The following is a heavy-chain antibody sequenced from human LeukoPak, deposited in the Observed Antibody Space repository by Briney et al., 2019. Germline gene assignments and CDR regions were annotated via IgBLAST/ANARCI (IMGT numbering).Heavy chain of an antibody. V-gene: IGHV4-38-2*01. D-gene: IGHD1-26*01. CDR1: GYSIRSGYH. Sequence: PSETLSLTCAVSGYSIRSGYHWGWIRQPPGKGLEWIGYIYHNGNTNYNPSLKSRLTMSVDTSKNQFSLKLKSVTAADTAVYYCGRYGAIFDPWGPGTAVTVSS. J-gene: IGHJ2*01. CDR2: IYHNGNT. CDR3: GRYGAIFDP.